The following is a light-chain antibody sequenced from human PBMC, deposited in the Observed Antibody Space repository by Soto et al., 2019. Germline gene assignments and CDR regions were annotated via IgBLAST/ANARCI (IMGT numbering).Light chain of an antibody. V-gene: IGLV1-40*01. CDR2: SNI. J-gene: IGLJ3*02. CDR3: QSYDSSLGGSKGV. CDR1: SSDIGAGYD. Sequence: QAVVTQPPSMSGAPGQRVTISCTGSSSDIGAGYDVHWYQQFPGTAPKLLIYSNINRPSGVPDRFSDSKSGTSASLAITGLQAEDEADYYCQSYDSSLGGSKGVFGGGTKLTVL.